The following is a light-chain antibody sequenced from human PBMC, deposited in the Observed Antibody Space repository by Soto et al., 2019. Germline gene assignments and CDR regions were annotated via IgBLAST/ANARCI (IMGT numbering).Light chain of an antibody. J-gene: IGKJ4*01. Sequence: DIQMTQSPSSLSSSLGDRVTITCRASQGISTYLHWYQQRPWKPPSLLIYAASNLRAGVPSRFSGSGSGTNFTLTISSLQPEDFATYYCKHSDSAPVFGGGTKVEVK. CDR3: KHSDSAPV. CDR1: QGISTY. CDR2: AAS. V-gene: IGKV1-39*01.